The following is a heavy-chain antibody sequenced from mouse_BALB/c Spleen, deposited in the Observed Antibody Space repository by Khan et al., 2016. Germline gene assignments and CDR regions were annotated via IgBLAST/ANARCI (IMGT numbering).Heavy chain of an antibody. J-gene: IGHJ1*01. CDR1: GFTFSDYY. Sequence: EVELVESGGGLVKPGGSLKLSCAASGFTFSDYYMYWVRQTPEKRLEWVATISDGGSYTYYPDSVKGRFTISRDNAKNNLYLQMCSLKSEYTAMYYCARTYGNYGYFDVWGAGTTVTVSS. V-gene: IGHV5-4*02. CDR2: ISDGGSYT. CDR3: ARTYGNYGYFDV. D-gene: IGHD2-1*01.